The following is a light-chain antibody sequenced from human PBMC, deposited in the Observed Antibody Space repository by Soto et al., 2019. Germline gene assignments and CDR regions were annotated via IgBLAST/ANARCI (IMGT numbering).Light chain of an antibody. CDR1: QSISSI. V-gene: IGKV3-11*01. Sequence: EIVLTQSPATLPLSPGERATLSCRASQSISSILAWYQQKPGQAPRLLIYDASNRATGIPLRFSGSGSGTDFTLTISSLEPEDFAVYYCQQSRNWPLTFGGGTKVDIK. CDR3: QQSRNWPLT. J-gene: IGKJ4*01. CDR2: DAS.